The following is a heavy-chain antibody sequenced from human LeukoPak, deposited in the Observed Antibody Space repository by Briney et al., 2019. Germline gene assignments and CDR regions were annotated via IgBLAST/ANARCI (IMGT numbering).Heavy chain of an antibody. J-gene: IGHJ6*03. CDR2: IIPIFGTA. Sequence: SVKVSCKASGGTFSSYTISWVRQAPGQGLEWMGRIIPIFGTANYAQKFQGRVTITADESTSTAYMELSSLRSEDTAVYYCARAGTTVTYYYYYYMDVWGKGTTVTVSS. D-gene: IGHD4-11*01. CDR3: ARAGTTVTYYYYYYMDV. V-gene: IGHV1-69*15. CDR1: GGTFSSYT.